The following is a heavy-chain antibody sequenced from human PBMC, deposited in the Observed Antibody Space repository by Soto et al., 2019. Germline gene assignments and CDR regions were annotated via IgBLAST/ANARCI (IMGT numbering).Heavy chain of an antibody. CDR2: ISAYNGNT. D-gene: IGHD6-19*01. CDR1: GYTFTSYG. J-gene: IGHJ6*02. CDR3: ARDRVAVPKASYYGMDV. Sequence: ASVKVSCKASGYTFTSYGISWVRQAPGQGLEWMGWISAYNGNTNYAQRLQGRVTMTTDTSTSTAYMELRSLRSDDTAVYYCARDRVAVPKASYYGMDVWGQGTTVTVSS. V-gene: IGHV1-18*01.